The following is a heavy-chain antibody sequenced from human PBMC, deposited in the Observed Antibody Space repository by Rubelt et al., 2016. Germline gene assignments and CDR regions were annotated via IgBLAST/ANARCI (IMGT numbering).Heavy chain of an antibody. Sequence: QLQLQESGPGLVKPSETLSLTCTVSGGSISSSSYYWGWMRQPPGKGLEWIGSIYYSGSTYYNPSLKSRVTISVDTSKNQFSLKLGSVTAADTAVYYCARWGGWQIVPFQHWRQGNLVTVSS. CDR1: GGSISSSSYY. V-gene: IGHV4-39*01. CDR2: IYYSGST. D-gene: IGHD6-19*01. J-gene: IGHJ1*01. CDR3: ARWGGWQIVPFQH.